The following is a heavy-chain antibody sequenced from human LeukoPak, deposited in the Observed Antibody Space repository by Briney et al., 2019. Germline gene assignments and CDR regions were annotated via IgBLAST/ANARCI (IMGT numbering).Heavy chain of an antibody. CDR3: VSQKWLYAFDI. J-gene: IGHJ3*02. CDR1: GLTVNSNY. Sequence: GGSLRLSCVASGLTVNSNYMSWVRQAPGEGLEGVSAIYSGGATYYADSVNGRFTVSRDDSKNTLYLQMYRLRVEDTAMYYCVSQKWLYAFDIWGQGTMVTVSS. V-gene: IGHV3-53*01. CDR2: IYSGGAT. D-gene: IGHD5-24*01.